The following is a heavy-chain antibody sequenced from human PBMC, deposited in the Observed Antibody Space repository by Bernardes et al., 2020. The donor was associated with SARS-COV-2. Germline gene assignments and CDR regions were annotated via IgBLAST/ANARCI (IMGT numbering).Heavy chain of an antibody. Sequence: GGSLRLSRVGSGFTFRNYAMNWVRQAPGKGLEWVSTIDGPTTNTHYADSVRGRFTIYRDNSKNTVYLHMSSLRAEDTAMYYCTTWLFNHFDYWGRGTPVTVSS. D-gene: IGHD3-22*01. J-gene: IGHJ4*02. CDR1: GFTFRNYA. CDR3: TTWLFNHFDY. V-gene: IGHV3-23*05. CDR2: IDGPTTNT.